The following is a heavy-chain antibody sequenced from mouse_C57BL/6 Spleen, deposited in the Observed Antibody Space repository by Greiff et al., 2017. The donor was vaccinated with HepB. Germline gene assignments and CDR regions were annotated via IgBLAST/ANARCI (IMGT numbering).Heavy chain of an antibody. V-gene: IGHV1-55*01. Sequence: VQVVESGAELVKPGASVKMSCKASGYTFTSYWITWVKQRPGQGLEWIGDIYPGSGSTNYNEKFKSKATLTVDTSSSTAYMQLSSLTSEDSAVYYCARDYGSFYAMDYWGQGTSVTVSS. CDR2: IYPGSGST. D-gene: IGHD1-1*01. CDR1: GYTFTSYW. J-gene: IGHJ4*01. CDR3: ARDYGSFYAMDY.